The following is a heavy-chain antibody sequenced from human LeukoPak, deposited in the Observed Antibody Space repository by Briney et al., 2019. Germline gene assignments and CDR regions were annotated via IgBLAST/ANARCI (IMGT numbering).Heavy chain of an antibody. J-gene: IGHJ3*02. CDR2: IWYDGSNK. V-gene: IGHV3-33*06. D-gene: IGHD1-26*01. CDR1: GFTFSSYG. CDR3: AKPLGATNAFDI. Sequence: PGGSLRLSCAASGFTFSSYGMHWVRQAPGKGLEWVAVIWYDGSNKYYADSVKGRFTISRDNSKNTLYLQMNSLGAEDTAVYYCAKPLGATNAFDIWGQGTMVTVSS.